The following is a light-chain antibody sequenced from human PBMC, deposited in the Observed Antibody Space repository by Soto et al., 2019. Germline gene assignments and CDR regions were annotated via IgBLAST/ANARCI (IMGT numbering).Light chain of an antibody. CDR3: QQRSNWPSIT. CDR1: QSVSGSY. CDR2: GAS. J-gene: IGKJ5*01. Sequence: EIVLTQSPGTLSLSPGERATLSCRASQSVSGSYLAWYQQKPGQPPRLLIYGASSRATGIPDRLSGSGSATDFTLTFSRLEPEDFAVYYCQQRSNWPSITFGQGTRLEIK. V-gene: IGKV3D-20*02.